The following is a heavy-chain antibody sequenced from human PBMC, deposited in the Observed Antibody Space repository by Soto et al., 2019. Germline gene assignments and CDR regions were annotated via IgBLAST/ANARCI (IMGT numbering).Heavy chain of an antibody. CDR2: INPDGAT. J-gene: IGHJ4*02. CDR1: GGSFSGYY. D-gene: IGHD3-3*02. V-gene: IGHV4-34*01. CDR3: ARGQRSDHFFDY. Sequence: PSETLSLTCAVYGGSFSGYYWDWIRQPPGKGLEWIGEINPDGATNYTPSLRGRVTISIDTSRNKFSLKLSSVTAADTAVYYCARGQRSDHFFDYWGQGDLVTVSS.